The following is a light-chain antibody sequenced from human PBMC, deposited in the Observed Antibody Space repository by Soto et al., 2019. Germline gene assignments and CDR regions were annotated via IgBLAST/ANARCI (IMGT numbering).Light chain of an antibody. CDR2: DAS. V-gene: IGKV1-5*01. Sequence: DIQMTQSPSTLSASVGDRVTITCRASQSLSGWLAWYQQKPGKAPKLLIFDASSLERGVPSRFSGSGSGTEFTLTISTLQPDDFATYYCQQYNSYSRTFGQGTKVEI. J-gene: IGKJ1*01. CDR3: QQYNSYSRT. CDR1: QSLSGW.